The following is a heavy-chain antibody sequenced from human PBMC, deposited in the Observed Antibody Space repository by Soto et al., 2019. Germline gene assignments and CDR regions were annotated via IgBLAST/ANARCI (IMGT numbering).Heavy chain of an antibody. D-gene: IGHD3-16*01. CDR3: ARGKGDYYYYGMDV. Sequence: ASVKVSCKASGYTFTGYYIHWVRQAPGQGLEWMGWINPNSGGTNYAQRFQGWVTMTRDTSISTAYMELSRLRSDDTAVYYCARGKGDYYYYGMDVWGQGTTVTVSS. J-gene: IGHJ6*02. V-gene: IGHV1-2*04. CDR1: GYTFTGYY. CDR2: INPNSGGT.